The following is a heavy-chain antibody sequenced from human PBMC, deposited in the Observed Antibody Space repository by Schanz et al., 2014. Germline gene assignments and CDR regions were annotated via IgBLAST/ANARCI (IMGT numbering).Heavy chain of an antibody. CDR2: IGNGGVTI. V-gene: IGHV3-11*04. D-gene: IGHD3-10*01. Sequence: VQLVQSGGGLVQPGGSLRLSCTASGFPFSDYFMAWIRQPPGRGLEWVSYIGNGGVTIYYADSVKGRFTMSRDNAKNSVFLQMNSLRAEDTAVYYCAKQHIVRGVIYLNWFDSWGQGTLVTVSS. CDR1: GFPFSDYF. J-gene: IGHJ5*01. CDR3: AKQHIVRGVIYLNWFDS.